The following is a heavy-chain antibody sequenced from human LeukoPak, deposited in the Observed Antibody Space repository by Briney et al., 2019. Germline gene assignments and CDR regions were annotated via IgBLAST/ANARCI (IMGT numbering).Heavy chain of an antibody. CDR1: GASISSGFW. J-gene: IGHJ4*02. V-gene: IGHV4-4*02. D-gene: IGHD1-1*01. Sequence: SGTLSLTCAVSGASISSGFWWSWVRQPPGKGLEWIGEIYNSGVTNYNPSLKSRVTVSVDKSKNQFSLKLKSVTAADTAVYYCARSDDHYFDYWGQGTLVTVSS. CDR2: IYNSGVT. CDR3: ARSDDHYFDY.